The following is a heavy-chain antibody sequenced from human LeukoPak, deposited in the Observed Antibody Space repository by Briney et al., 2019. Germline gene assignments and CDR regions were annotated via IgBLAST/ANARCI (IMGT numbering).Heavy chain of an antibody. D-gene: IGHD1-26*01. CDR2: ISGSGGST. CDR3: AKDKRSEWELLRLSGGCYFDY. Sequence: GGSLRLSCAASGFTFSSYAMSWVRQAPGKGLEWVSAISGSGGSTYYADSVKGRFTISRDNSKNTLYLQMNSLRAEDTAVYYCAKDKRSEWELLRLSGGCYFDYWGQGTLVTVSS. CDR1: GFTFSSYA. V-gene: IGHV3-23*01. J-gene: IGHJ4*02.